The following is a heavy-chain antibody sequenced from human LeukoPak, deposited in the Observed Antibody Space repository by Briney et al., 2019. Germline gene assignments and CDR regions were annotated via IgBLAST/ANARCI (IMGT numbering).Heavy chain of an antibody. V-gene: IGHV3-21*01. D-gene: IGHD2-15*01. CDR3: ASPHYCSGSSCCFGY. CDR2: ISSDGSYI. J-gene: IGHJ4*03. Sequence: WGSLRLSCVASGLTFNNYNMNWVRQAPGKGLEWVSLISSDGSYIYYADSVRGRFTISRDNAKNSLYLQMNSLRAEDTAVYFCASPHYCSGSSCCFGYWGQGTLVTVSS. CDR1: GLTFNNYN.